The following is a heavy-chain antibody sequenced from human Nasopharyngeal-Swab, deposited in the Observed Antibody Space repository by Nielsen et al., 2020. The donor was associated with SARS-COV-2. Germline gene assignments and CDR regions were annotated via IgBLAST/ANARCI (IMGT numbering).Heavy chain of an antibody. J-gene: IGHJ5*02. D-gene: IGHD3-22*01. V-gene: IGHV1-69*13. CDR2: IIPIFGTA. CDR3: ARASSGYSWFDP. Sequence: SVKVSCKASGGTFSSYAISWVRQAPGQGLEWMGGIIPIFGTANYAQKFQGRVTITADESTSTAYMELSSLRSEDTAVHYCARASSGYSWFDPWGQGTLVTVSS. CDR1: GGTFSSYA.